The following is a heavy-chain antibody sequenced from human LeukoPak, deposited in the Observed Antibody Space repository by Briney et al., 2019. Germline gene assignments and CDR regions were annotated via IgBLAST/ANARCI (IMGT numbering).Heavy chain of an antibody. D-gene: IGHD2-2*02. V-gene: IGHV4-59*01. CDR3: ARGHDYTNSMHAFDI. CDR1: GGSISSYY. Sequence: SETLSLTCTVSGGSISSYYWSWIRQPPGKGLEWIGYIYYSGSTNYNPSLKSRVTISVDTSKNQFSLKLSSVTAADTAVYYCARGHDYTNSMHAFDIWGQGTMVTVSS. J-gene: IGHJ3*02. CDR2: IYYSGST.